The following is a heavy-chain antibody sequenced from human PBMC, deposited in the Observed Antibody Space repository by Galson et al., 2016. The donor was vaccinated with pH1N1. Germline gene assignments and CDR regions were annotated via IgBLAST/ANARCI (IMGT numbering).Heavy chain of an antibody. D-gene: IGHD6-13*01. CDR1: GFSFSDYW. V-gene: IGHV3-7*04. Sequence: SLRLSCAASGFSFSDYWISWVRQAPGKGLEWVANIKQDGSEIYYVDSVKGRCTISRDNAKKSVSLQMNSLSVEDTGGYYRVRAIGGAASYWGQGTLVAVSS. J-gene: IGHJ4*02. CDR2: IKQDGSEI. CDR3: VRAIGGAASY.